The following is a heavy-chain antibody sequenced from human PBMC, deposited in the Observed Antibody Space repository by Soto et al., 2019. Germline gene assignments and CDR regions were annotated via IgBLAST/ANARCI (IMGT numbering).Heavy chain of an antibody. V-gene: IGHV1-18*01. J-gene: IGHJ4*02. CDR3: ARDSLLKAVAGTCDY. CDR2: ISAYNGNT. CDR1: GYTFTSYG. D-gene: IGHD6-19*01. Sequence: ASVKVSCKASGYTFTSYGISWVRQAPGQGLEWMGWISAYNGNTNYAQKLQGRVTMTTDTSTSTAYMELRSLRSDDTAVYYCARDSLLKAVAGTCDYWGQGTLVTVSS.